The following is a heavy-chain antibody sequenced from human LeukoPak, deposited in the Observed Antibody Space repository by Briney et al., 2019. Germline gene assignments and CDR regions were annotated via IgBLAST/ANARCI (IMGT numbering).Heavy chain of an antibody. CDR3: ARDLLNEGNHLDY. J-gene: IGHJ4*02. CDR1: GGSINTNSHF. D-gene: IGHD4-23*01. Sequence: SETLSLTCTVSGGSINTNSHFWGWIRQPPGKGLEWVGTLYYRGRSYNNPSLKSRVTISVDTSKNQFSLTLSSVTAADTAVYYCARDLLNEGNHLDYWGQGTLVTVSS. CDR2: LYYRGRS. V-gene: IGHV4-39*02.